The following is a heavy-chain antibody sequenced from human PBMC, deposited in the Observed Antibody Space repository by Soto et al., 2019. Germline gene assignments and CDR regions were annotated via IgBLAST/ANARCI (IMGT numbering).Heavy chain of an antibody. Sequence: GSLRLSCAASGFTFSDYDMSWIRRAPGKGLEWVSYISSSGGTTDYAAPVKGRFTISRDDSKNTLYLQMNSLKTEDTAVYYCTTGFTRLAAFDIWGQGTMVTVSS. V-gene: IGHV3-15*01. J-gene: IGHJ3*02. CDR3: TTGFTRLAAFDI. CDR1: GFTFSDYD. CDR2: ISSSGGTT. D-gene: IGHD6-6*01.